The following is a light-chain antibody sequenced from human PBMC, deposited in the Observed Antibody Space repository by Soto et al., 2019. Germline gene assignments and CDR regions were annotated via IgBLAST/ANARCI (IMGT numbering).Light chain of an antibody. CDR1: QSINIKY. CDR3: QHYSSSPLSWT. Sequence: IVLTQSPGTLSLSPADRATLSCRASQSINIKYLAWYQQKPGQAPRLLIYGASSRATGIPDRFSGSGSGIDFTLTISRLEPEDFAVYYCQHYSSSPLSWTFGQGTKVELK. CDR2: GAS. V-gene: IGKV3-20*01. J-gene: IGKJ1*01.